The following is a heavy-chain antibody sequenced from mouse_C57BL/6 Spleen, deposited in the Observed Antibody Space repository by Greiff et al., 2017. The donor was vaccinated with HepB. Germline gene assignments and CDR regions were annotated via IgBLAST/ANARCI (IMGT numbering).Heavy chain of an antibody. D-gene: IGHD1-1*02. CDR3: ARRGLWYAMDY. V-gene: IGHV2-2*01. Sequence: VKLMESGPGLVQPSQRLSITCTVSGFSLTSYGVHWVRQSPGKGLEWLGVIWSGGSTDYNAAFISRLIISKDNSKSQVFFKMNSLQADDTAIYYCARRGLWYAMDYWGQGTSVTVSS. CDR2: IWSGGST. J-gene: IGHJ4*01. CDR1: GFSLTSYG.